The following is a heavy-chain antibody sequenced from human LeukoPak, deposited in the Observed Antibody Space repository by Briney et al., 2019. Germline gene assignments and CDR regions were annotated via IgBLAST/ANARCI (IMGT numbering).Heavy chain of an antibody. V-gene: IGHV3-23*01. D-gene: IGHD6-13*01. CDR2: ISGSGGST. Sequence: GVLKISCKTSGYSFTTYWIGWVRQAPGKGLEWASAISGSGGSTYYADSVKGRFTISRDNSKNTLYLQMNSLRAEDTAVYYCAKSTISSWPDYWGQGTLVTVSS. CDR3: AKSTISSWPDY. CDR1: GYSFTTYW. J-gene: IGHJ4*02.